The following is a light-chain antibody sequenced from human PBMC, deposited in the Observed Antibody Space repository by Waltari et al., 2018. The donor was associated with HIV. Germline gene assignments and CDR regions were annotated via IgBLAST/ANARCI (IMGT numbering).Light chain of an antibody. Sequence: GDRVTITCRASQNIIDYLSWYHQSPGKAPTLLIFGASTPREGVSSRFSGSGSATDFALSIVGLQREDSGTYFCQQTFSPPRTFGPGT. CDR1: QNIIDY. J-gene: IGKJ2*01. CDR3: QQTFSPPRT. CDR2: GAS. V-gene: IGKV1-39*01.